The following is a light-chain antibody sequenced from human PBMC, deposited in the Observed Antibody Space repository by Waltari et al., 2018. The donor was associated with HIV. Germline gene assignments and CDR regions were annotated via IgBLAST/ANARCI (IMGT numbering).Light chain of an antibody. CDR3: MQALQSPIT. V-gene: IGKV2-28*01. Sequence: DIVMTQSPLSLPVTPGEPASIPCRSSQSLLHNNGYNYLDWFLQKPGQSPQLLIYLGSNRASGVPDRFSGSGSGTHFTLTISKMEAEDVGIYYCMQALQSPITFGQGTRLEI. CDR2: LGS. J-gene: IGKJ5*01. CDR1: QSLLHNNGYNY.